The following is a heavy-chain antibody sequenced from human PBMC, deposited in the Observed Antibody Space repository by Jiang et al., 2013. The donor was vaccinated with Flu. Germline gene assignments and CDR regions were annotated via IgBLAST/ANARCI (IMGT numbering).Heavy chain of an antibody. Sequence: SGPGLVKPSETLSLTCTVSGASMRSIPSYWTWIRRDPGKGLQWIGYIYHTGSIYYNPSLESRLTMSLDTSKNQFSLKLTSVAAADSGVYYCARDRGSRFYYYGSEGPPFGVDVWGQGTTVTVSS. J-gene: IGHJ6*02. D-gene: IGHD3-10*01. CDR3: ARDRGSRFYYYGSEGPPFGVDV. CDR2: IYHTGSI. CDR1: GASMRSIPSY. V-gene: IGHV4-31*03.